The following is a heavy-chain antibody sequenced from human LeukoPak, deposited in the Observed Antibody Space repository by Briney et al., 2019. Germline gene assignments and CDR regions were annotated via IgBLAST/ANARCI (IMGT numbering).Heavy chain of an antibody. V-gene: IGHV4-39*07. CDR3: AREGLSMVRGVLPKEAWGWFDP. J-gene: IGHJ5*02. Sequence: TSETLSLTCTVSGGSISSSSYYWGWIRQPPGKGLEWIGRIYYSGSTYYNPSLKSRVTISVDTSKNQFSLKLSSVTAADTAVYYCAREGLSMVRGVLPKEAWGWFDPWGQGTLVTVSS. CDR2: IYYSGST. D-gene: IGHD3-10*01. CDR1: GGSISSSSYY.